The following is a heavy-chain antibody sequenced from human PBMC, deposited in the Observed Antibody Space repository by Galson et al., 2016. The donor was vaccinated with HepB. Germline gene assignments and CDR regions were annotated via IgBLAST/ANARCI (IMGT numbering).Heavy chain of an antibody. Sequence: QSGAEVKKPGESLKISCKVSGYIFTDYFIAWVRQMPGKGLEWMGIIYPGDSDTTYSPSFQGQVTISADKSTSSAYLQWSSLKASDTAMYYCARAGYNRRDFGYWGQGTLVTVSS. D-gene: IGHD1-14*01. CDR1: GYIFTDYF. CDR2: IYPGDSDT. V-gene: IGHV5-51*01. J-gene: IGHJ4*02. CDR3: ARAGYNRRDFGY.